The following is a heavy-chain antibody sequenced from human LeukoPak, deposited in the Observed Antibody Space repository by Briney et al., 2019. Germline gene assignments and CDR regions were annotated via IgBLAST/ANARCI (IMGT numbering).Heavy chain of an antibody. J-gene: IGHJ4*02. D-gene: IGHD6-19*01. CDR1: GYTFTSYA. Sequence: ASVKVSCKASGYTFTSYAMNWVRQAPGQGREWMGWINTNTVNPKYAQRLTGRFVFSLQTSSSTPYMQISRFKAEDSAVYYCAKDKEGSAWYYFDYWGQGTLVTVSS. CDR3: AKDKEGSAWYYFDY. CDR2: INTNTVNP. V-gene: IGHV7-4-1*02.